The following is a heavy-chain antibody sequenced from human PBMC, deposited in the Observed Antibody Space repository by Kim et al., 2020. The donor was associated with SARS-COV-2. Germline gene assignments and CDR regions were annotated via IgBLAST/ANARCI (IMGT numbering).Heavy chain of an antibody. Sequence: VAPGKGRFTISRDQSEDTLYLQMTSLRAEDTAVYYWARAYGDSADYYFDYWGQGTLVTVSS. J-gene: IGHJ4*02. D-gene: IGHD4-17*01. V-gene: IGHV3-30*01. CDR3: ARAYGDSADYYFDY.